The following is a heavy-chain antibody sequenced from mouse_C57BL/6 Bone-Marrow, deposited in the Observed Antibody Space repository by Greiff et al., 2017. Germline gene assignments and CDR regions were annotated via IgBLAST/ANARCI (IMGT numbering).Heavy chain of an antibody. J-gene: IGHJ4*01. CDR3: ARAGPDAMDY. V-gene: IGHV1-63*01. CDR1: GYTFTNYW. CDR2: IYPGGGYT. Sequence: VKLQESGAELVRPGTSVKMSCKASGYTFTNYWIGWAKQRPGHGLEWIGDIYPGGGYTNYNEKFKGKATLTADKSSSTAYMQFSSLTSEDSAIXYCARAGPDAMDYWGQGTSVTVSS.